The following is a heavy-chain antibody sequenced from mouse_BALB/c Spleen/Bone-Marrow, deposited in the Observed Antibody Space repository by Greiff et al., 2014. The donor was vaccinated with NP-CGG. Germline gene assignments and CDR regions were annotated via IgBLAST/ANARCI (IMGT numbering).Heavy chain of an antibody. CDR3: ARDKGRVFFDY. CDR1: GFTFTGYY. J-gene: IGHJ2*01. CDR2: IRNKANGYTT. Sequence: DVKLVESGGGLVQPGGSLRLSCATSGFTFTGYYMNWVRQPPGKALEWLGFIRNKANGYTTEDSASVKGRFTISRANSQNIPYHQMNTLRADVSAAYYCARDKGRVFFDYWGQGTTLTVSS. V-gene: IGHV7-3*02.